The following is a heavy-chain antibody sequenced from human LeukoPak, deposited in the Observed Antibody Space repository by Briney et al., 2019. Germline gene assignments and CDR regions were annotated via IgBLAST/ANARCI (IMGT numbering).Heavy chain of an antibody. CDR1: GFTFSSYG. V-gene: IGHV3-48*04. CDR3: ARRTTGDDY. D-gene: IGHD4-17*01. CDR2: ISSSGLTM. Sequence: PGGSLRLSCAASGFTFSSYGMHWVRQVPGRGLGWVSYISSSGLTMYYADSVKGRFTISRDNAKNSLYLQMNSLRAEDTGVYYCARRTTGDDYWGQGTLVTVSS. J-gene: IGHJ4*02.